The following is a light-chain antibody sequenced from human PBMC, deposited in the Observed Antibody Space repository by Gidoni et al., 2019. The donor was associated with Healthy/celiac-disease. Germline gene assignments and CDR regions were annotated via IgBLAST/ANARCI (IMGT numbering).Light chain of an antibody. J-gene: IGKJ1*01. Sequence: EIVLTQSPGTLSWSPGERATLSCRASQSVCSNYLAWYQQKPGPAPRLLIYGASSRATGIPGRFSGSGSGTDFTLTISRLEPEDFAVYYCQQYGSSPWTFGQGTKVEIK. CDR2: GAS. CDR1: QSVCSNY. V-gene: IGKV3-20*01. CDR3: QQYGSSPWT.